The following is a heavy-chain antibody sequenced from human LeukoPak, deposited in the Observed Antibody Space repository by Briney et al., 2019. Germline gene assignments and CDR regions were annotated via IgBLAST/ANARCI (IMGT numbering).Heavy chain of an antibody. D-gene: IGHD3-22*01. V-gene: IGHV4-61*02. CDR3: ARDRDYYDIPQGWFDP. J-gene: IGHJ5*02. CDR1: GGSISSGSYY. Sequence: SQTLSLTCTVSGGSISSGSYYWSWIRQPAGKGLEWIGRIYTSGSTNYNPSPKSRVTISVDTSKNQFSLKLSSVTAADTAVYYCARDRDYYDIPQGWFDPWGQGTLVTVSS. CDR2: IYTSGST.